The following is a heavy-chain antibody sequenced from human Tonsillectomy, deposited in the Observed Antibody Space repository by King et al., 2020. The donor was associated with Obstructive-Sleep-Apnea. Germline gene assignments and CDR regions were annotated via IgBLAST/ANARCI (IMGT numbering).Heavy chain of an antibody. CDR3: ASTPLPDYYDSSGYYPYDY. J-gene: IGHJ4*02. CDR2: IYYSGST. V-gene: IGHV4-59*08. CDR1: GGSISSYY. D-gene: IGHD3-22*01. Sequence: QMQLQESGPGLVKPSETLSLTCTVSGGSISSYYWSWIRQPPGKGLEWIGYIYYSGSTNYNPSLKSRVTISVDTSKNQFSLKLSSVTAADTAVYYCASTPLPDYYDSSGYYPYDYWGQGTLVTVSS.